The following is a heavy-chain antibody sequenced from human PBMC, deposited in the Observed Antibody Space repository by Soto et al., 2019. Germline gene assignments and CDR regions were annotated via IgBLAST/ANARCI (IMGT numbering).Heavy chain of an antibody. Sequence: ASVKVSCKASGYTFTSFAMHWVRQAPGQRLEWMGWINAGNGNTKYSQKFQGRVTITRDTSASTAYMELSSLRSEDTAVYYCARDGSRSWYWFDPWGQGTLVTVSS. V-gene: IGHV1-3*01. CDR3: ARDGSRSWYWFDP. CDR2: INAGNGNT. J-gene: IGHJ5*02. D-gene: IGHD6-13*01. CDR1: GYTFTSFA.